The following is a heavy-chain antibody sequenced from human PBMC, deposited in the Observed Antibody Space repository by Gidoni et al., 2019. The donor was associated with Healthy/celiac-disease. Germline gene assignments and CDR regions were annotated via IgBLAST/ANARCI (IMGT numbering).Heavy chain of an antibody. CDR3: ARARFYATAGPDDAFEI. J-gene: IGHJ3*02. Sequence: QVQLVQSGAEVKKPGASVKVSCQASGSTFTSYGISWVRQAPGQGLEWMGWISAYNGNTNYAQKFQGRVTMTTDTSTSTAYMELRSLRFDDTAVYYGARARFYATAGPDDAFEIWGQGTMVTVSS. V-gene: IGHV1-18*04. CDR2: ISAYNGNT. D-gene: IGHD6-13*01. CDR1: GSTFTSYG.